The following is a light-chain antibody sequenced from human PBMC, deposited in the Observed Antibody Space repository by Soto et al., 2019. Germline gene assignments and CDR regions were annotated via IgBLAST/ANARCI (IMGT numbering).Light chain of an antibody. CDR2: TAS. Sequence: DIQLTQSPSFLSASVGDRGTITWRASQGISSYLAWYQQKRGKAPNLLIYTASTLQSGVPSRFSGSGSGTEFTLTISSLQPEDFATYYCQQLNGYPLTFGGGTKVEIK. J-gene: IGKJ4*01. V-gene: IGKV1-9*01. CDR1: QGISSY. CDR3: QQLNGYPLT.